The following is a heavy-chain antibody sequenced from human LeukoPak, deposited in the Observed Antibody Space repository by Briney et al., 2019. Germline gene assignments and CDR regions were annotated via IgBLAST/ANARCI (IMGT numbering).Heavy chain of an antibody. J-gene: IGHJ4*02. D-gene: IGHD1-7*01. CDR1: GFTFDDYA. CDR3: ANLELGD. V-gene: IGHV3-9*03. CDR2: ISWNSGSI. Sequence: GGSLRLSCVASGFTFDDYAMHWVRQAPGKGLEWVSGISWNSGSIGYADSVKGRFTISRDNAKNSLYLQMNSLRAEDMALYYCANLELGDWGQGTLVTVSS.